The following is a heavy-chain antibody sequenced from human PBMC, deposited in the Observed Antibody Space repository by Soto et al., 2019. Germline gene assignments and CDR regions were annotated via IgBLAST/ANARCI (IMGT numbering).Heavy chain of an antibody. CDR1: GYTFTSYG. J-gene: IGHJ6*02. D-gene: IGHD5-18*01. CDR3: ASFREGYSYGWSYYYGMDV. V-gene: IGHV1-18*01. Sequence: QVQLVQSGAEVKKPGASVKVSCKASGYTFTSYGFSWVRQAPGQGLERMGWISAYNGNTNYAQKLQGRLTMTTDTSTSTAYMELRSLRSDDTAVYYCASFREGYSYGWSYYYGMDVWGQGTTVTVSS. CDR2: ISAYNGNT.